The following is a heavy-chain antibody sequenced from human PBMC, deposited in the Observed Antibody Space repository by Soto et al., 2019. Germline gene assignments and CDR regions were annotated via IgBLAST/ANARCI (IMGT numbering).Heavy chain of an antibody. CDR2: IYYTGST. CDR1: GGSISSYY. J-gene: IGHJ4*02. CDR3: ARVDSSGSYFDY. Sequence: QVQLQESGPGLVKPSETLSLTCTVSGGSISSYYWSWIRQPPGKGLEWIAYIYYTGSTNYNPSLKSRXSLXAXMSKNQFSLKLSSVTAADTAMYYCARVDSSGSYFDYWGQGTLVTVSS. D-gene: IGHD3-22*01. V-gene: IGHV4-59*01.